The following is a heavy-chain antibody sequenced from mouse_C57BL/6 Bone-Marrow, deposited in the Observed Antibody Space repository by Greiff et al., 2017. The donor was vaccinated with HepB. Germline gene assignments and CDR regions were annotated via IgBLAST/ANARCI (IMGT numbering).Heavy chain of an antibody. V-gene: IGHV1-81*01. CDR3: ARYGDGYYYAMDY. CDR1: GYTFTSYG. Sequence: QVQLQQSGAELARPGASVKLSCKASGYTFTSYGISWVKQRTGQGLEWIGEIYPRSGNTYYNEKFKGKATLTADKSSSTVYMELRSLTSEDSAVYFCARYGDGYYYAMDYWGQGTSVTVSS. D-gene: IGHD2-3*01. CDR2: IYPRSGNT. J-gene: IGHJ4*01.